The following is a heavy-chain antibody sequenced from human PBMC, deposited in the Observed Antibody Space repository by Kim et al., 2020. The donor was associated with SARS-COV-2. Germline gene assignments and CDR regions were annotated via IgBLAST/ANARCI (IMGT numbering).Heavy chain of an antibody. Sequence: GGSLRLSCVASGITFRASGMHWVRQAPGKGLEWVAMIWSDGSHKYYADSVKGRFTISRDNSNDMLFLQMNSLRADDTAVYYCARDKLLTSLDHWGQGTLVIVSS. D-gene: IGHD4-17*01. CDR2: IWSDGSHK. CDR3: ARDKLLTSLDH. V-gene: IGHV3-33*01. CDR1: GITFRASG. J-gene: IGHJ4*02.